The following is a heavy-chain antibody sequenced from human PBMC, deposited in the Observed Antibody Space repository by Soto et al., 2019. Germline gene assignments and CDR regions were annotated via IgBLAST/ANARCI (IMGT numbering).Heavy chain of an antibody. J-gene: IGHJ4*02. Sequence: EVQLVESGGGLVQFGGSLRLSCAASGFTFSSYWMHWVRQVPGKGLVWVSRIKGDGTNTDYADSVKGRFTISRDNVKNTLYLQMNSLRAEDTAGYYCARGLSGYYGFDYWGRGTLVTVSS. V-gene: IGHV3-74*01. CDR3: ARGLSGYYGFDY. D-gene: IGHD5-12*01. CDR2: IKGDGTNT. CDR1: GFTFSSYW.